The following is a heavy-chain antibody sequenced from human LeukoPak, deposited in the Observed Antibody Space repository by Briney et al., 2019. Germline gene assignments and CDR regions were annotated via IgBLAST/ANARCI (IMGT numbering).Heavy chain of an antibody. CDR1: GYSINNYW. V-gene: IGHV5-51*01. J-gene: IGHJ6*02. CDR3: ARHCSSTGCYEGAGMDV. Sequence: GESLKISCKGSGYSINNYWIGWVRQMPGKGLEWMGIIYPADSDIRYSPSFQGQVTISADKSISTAYLQWSSLKASDTAMYYCARHCSSTGCYEGAGMDVWGQGTTVTVSS. CDR2: IYPADSDI. D-gene: IGHD2-2*01.